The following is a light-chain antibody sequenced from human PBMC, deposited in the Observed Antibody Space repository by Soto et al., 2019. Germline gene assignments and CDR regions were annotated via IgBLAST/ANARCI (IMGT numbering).Light chain of an antibody. CDR2: GAS. V-gene: IGKV3-20*01. CDR3: QQYATSPRT. CDR1: QSVNNNY. J-gene: IGKJ1*01. Sequence: ENVLTQSPGTLSLSPGEEATLSCRASQSVNNNYLAWYQQKPGQPPRLLIYGASSRATGIPDRFTGRGSGTDFTLTISRLGPEDFSVYYCQQYATSPRTFGQGTKVDIK.